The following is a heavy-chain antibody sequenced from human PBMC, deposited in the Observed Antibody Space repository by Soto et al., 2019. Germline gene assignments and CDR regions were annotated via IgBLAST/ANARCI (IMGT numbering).Heavy chain of an antibody. J-gene: IGHJ4*02. CDR1: GDCMGTDDYF. CDR2: IYYNGRT. D-gene: IGHD3-22*01. CDR3: ARGSAYYSFFDN. V-gene: IGHV4-31*03. Sequence: PSETLSLTCMVCGDCMGTDDYFWSWVRHLPGEGLEWVGNIYYNGRTYFNPSLKSRLSMSVDTSKNQFSLRLTSVTAADTAVYYCARGSAYYSFFDNWGQGTLVTVYS.